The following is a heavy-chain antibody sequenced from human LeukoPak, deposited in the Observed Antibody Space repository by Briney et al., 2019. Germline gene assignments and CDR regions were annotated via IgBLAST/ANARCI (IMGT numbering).Heavy chain of an antibody. Sequence: GGSLRLSCAASGFTFSRYSMNWVRQAPGKGLEWVSYISSSSSTIYYADSVKGRFTISRDNAKNSLYLQMNSLRAEDTAVYYCAREGNWNFGLFDYWGQGTLVTVSS. J-gene: IGHJ4*02. D-gene: IGHD1-7*01. V-gene: IGHV3-48*04. CDR2: ISSSSSTI. CDR1: GFTFSRYS. CDR3: AREGNWNFGLFDY.